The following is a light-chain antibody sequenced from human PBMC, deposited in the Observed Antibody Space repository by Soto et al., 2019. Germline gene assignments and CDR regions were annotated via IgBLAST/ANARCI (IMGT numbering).Light chain of an antibody. J-gene: IGLJ3*02. CDR3: CSYAGNTTWV. CDR1: SSDIGIDKL. V-gene: IGLV2-23*01. CDR2: EAF. Sequence: QSALTQPASVSGSPGQSITISCTGTSSDIGIDKLVSWYQQHPGRAPKIMIYEAFKRPSGVSNRFSGSKSGNAASLTISGLRAEDEADYYCCSYAGNTTWVFGGGTKLTVL.